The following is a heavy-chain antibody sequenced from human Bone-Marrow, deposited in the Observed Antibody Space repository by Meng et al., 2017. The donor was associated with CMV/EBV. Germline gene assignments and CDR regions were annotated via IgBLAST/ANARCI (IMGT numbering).Heavy chain of an antibody. CDR2: IGAKAGGT. Sequence: GESLKISCEASGLTFSSYGMSWVRQAPGKGLEWVSAIGAKAGGTYYADSVKGRFTISRDNAKNTLYLEMNSLRAEDTAVYYCAKYSAVGERLYYFDYWGQGTLVTVSS. CDR3: AKYSAVGERLYYFDY. CDR1: GLTFSSYG. V-gene: IGHV3-23*01. J-gene: IGHJ4*02. D-gene: IGHD2-21*01.